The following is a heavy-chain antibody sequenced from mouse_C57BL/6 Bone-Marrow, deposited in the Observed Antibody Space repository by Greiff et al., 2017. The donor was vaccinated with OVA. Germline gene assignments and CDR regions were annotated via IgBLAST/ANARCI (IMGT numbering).Heavy chain of an antibody. J-gene: IGHJ3*01. V-gene: IGHV1-55*01. CDR2: IYPGSGST. D-gene: IGHD1-1*01. Sequence: QVQLQQSGAELVKPGASVKMSCKASGYTFTSYWITWVKQRPGQGLEWIGDIYPGSGSTNYNEKFKSKATLTVDTSSSTAYRQRSSLTSEDSAVYYCGGYGSSPFAYWGQGTLVTVSA. CDR3: GGYGSSPFAY. CDR1: GYTFTSYW.